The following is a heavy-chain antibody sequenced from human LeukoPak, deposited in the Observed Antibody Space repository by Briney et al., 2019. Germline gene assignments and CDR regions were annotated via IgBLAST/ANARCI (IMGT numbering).Heavy chain of an antibody. D-gene: IGHD1-26*01. Sequence: QPGGSLRLSCAASGFTFSSSGMHWVRQAPGKGLEWVAFIGYDGTSKYYADSVKGRFTISRDNSKNTVYLQMNSLRAEDTAVYYCAKETRGSYSDYWGQGTLVTVSS. V-gene: IGHV3-30*02. CDR2: IGYDGTSK. CDR3: AKETRGSYSDY. CDR1: GFTFSSSG. J-gene: IGHJ4*02.